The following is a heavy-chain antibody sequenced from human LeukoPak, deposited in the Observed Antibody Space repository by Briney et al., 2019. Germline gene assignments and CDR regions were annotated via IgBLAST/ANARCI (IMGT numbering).Heavy chain of an antibody. Sequence: ASVKVSCKTSGYTFTSYGMTWVRQAPRQGLEWMGWISASNGNTNYAQKVQGRVTMTTDTSTSTAYMELRSLRSDDTAVYYCARGGAAGGMDVWGQGTTVTVSS. V-gene: IGHV1-18*01. CDR3: ARGGAAGGMDV. D-gene: IGHD6-13*01. J-gene: IGHJ6*02. CDR2: ISASNGNT. CDR1: GYTFTSYG.